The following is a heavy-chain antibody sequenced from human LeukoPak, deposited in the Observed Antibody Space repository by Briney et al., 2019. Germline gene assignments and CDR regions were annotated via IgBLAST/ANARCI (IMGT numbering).Heavy chain of an antibody. Sequence: HPGGSLRHSCAASGFTFSSYWMHWVRRAPGKGLVWVSCINSDGSSTSYADSVKGRFTISRHNAKNTLYLQMNSLRAEDTAVYYCTRGRRGNYFDYWGQGTLVTVSS. J-gene: IGHJ4*02. CDR2: INSDGSST. CDR1: GFTFSSYW. CDR3: TRGRRGNYFDY. D-gene: IGHD3-16*01. V-gene: IGHV3-74*01.